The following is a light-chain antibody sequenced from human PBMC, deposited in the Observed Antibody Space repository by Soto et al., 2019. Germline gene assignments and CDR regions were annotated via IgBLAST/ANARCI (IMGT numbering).Light chain of an antibody. CDR2: DVS. J-gene: IGLJ3*02. CDR3: SSSTSTSNWV. CDR1: SSDVGGYNY. V-gene: IGLV2-14*01. Sequence: QSALTQPASVSESPGQSITISCTGTSSDVGGYNYVSWYQQHPGKAPKLMIYDVSSRPSGVSDRFSGSKSGNTASLTISGLQAEDEADYYCSSSTSTSNWVSGGGTKLTVL.